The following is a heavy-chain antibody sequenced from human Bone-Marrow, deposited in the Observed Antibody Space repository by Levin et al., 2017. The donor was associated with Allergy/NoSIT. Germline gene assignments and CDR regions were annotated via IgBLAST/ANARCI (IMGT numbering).Heavy chain of an antibody. CDR1: GFTFSRYA. V-gene: IGHV3-23*01. J-gene: IGHJ4*02. Sequence: GGSLRLSCAASGFTFSRYAMSWVRQAPGKGLEWVSAISGSGGSTYYADSVKGRFTISRDNSKNTLYLQMNSLRAEDTGVYYCAKVAYSRSSGPTGDYWGQGTLVTVSS. CDR3: AKVAYSRSSGPTGDY. D-gene: IGHD6-6*01. CDR2: ISGSGGST.